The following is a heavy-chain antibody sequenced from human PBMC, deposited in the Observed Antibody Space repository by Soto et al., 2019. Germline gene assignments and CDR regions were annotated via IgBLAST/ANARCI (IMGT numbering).Heavy chain of an antibody. CDR3: ATGGDRGVISGYYFDY. V-gene: IGHV3-23*01. CDR1: GFTFSSYA. CDR2: ISGSGGST. Sequence: GGSLRLSCAASGFTFSSYAMSWVRQAPGKGLEWVSAISGSGGSTYYADSVKGRFTISRDNSKNTLYLQMNSLRAEDTAVYYCATGGDRGVISGYYFDYWGQGTLVTVSS. J-gene: IGHJ4*02. D-gene: IGHD3-10*01.